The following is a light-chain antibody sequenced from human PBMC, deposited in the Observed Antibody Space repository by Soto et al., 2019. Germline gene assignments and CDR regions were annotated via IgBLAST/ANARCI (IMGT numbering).Light chain of an antibody. CDR2: RNSDGSH. Sequence: QLVLTQSPSASASLGASVKLTCTLSSGHSSYAIAWHQQQPETGPRYLMKRNSDGSHSKGVGIPDRFSGSSSGAERYLTISCLQSEDEADYYWQTWGSGIYRVFGGGTKLTVL. V-gene: IGLV4-69*01. J-gene: IGLJ3*02. CDR1: SGHSSYA. CDR3: QTWGSGIYRV.